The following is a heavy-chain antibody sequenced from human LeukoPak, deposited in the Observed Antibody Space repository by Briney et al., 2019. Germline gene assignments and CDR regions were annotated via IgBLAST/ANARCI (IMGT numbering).Heavy chain of an antibody. CDR3: ARVGQWLVENDWFDP. CDR2: INPNSGDT. D-gene: IGHD6-19*01. Sequence: ASVKVSCKASEYTFTAYYVHWVRQAPGQGLEWMGWINPNSGDTNFAQNFQGRVTTTRDTSISTVYMELSRLRSDDTAVYYCARVGQWLVENDWFDPWGQGTLVTVSS. V-gene: IGHV1-2*02. J-gene: IGHJ5*02. CDR1: EYTFTAYY.